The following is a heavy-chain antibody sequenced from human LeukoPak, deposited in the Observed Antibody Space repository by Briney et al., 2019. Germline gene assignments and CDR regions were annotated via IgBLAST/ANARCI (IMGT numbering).Heavy chain of an antibody. CDR1: GYSISSGYY. V-gene: IGHV4-38-2*02. J-gene: IGHJ4*02. CDR2: INHSGST. Sequence: SETLSLTCTVSGYSISSGYYWSWIRQPPGKGLEWIGEINHSGSTNYNPSLKSRVTISVDTSKNQFSLKLSSVTAADTAVYYCASEDQGSGPNRSPFDYWGQGTLVTVSS. CDR3: ASEDQGSGPNRSPFDY. D-gene: IGHD3-10*01.